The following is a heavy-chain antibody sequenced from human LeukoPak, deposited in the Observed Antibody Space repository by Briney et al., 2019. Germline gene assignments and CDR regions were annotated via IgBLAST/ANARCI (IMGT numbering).Heavy chain of an antibody. CDR3: ARGGVLKSVDY. CDR2: VYDIGST. J-gene: IGHJ4*02. CDR1: GGSIGSHY. Sequence: PSETLSLTCAVYGGSIGSHYWTWIRQTPGKGLEWIGYVYDIGSTKYNPSLKSRVTISVDTSKNQFSLRLSSVTAADTAVYYCARGGVLKSVDYWGQGTLVAVSS. V-gene: IGHV4-59*11. D-gene: IGHD3-16*01.